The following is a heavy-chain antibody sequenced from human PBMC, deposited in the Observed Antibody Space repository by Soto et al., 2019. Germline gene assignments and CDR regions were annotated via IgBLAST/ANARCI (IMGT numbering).Heavy chain of an antibody. D-gene: IGHD3-10*01. CDR2: ISYDGSNK. J-gene: IGHJ6*02. CDR1: GFTFSSYA. Sequence: EGSLRLSCAAAGFTFSSYAMHWVRQAPGKGLAWVAVISYDGSNKYYADSVKGRFTISRDNSKNTLYLQMNSLRAEDTAVYYCARERYGSGRFYYYYYGMDVWGQGTTVTVSS. CDR3: ARERYGSGRFYYYYYGMDV. V-gene: IGHV3-30-3*01.